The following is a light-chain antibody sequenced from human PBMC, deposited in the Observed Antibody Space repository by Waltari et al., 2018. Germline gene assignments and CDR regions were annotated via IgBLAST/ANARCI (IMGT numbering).Light chain of an antibody. Sequence: QSALTQPASVSGSPGQSITIPCTGTSRDVGSYNLVSWYQQHPGSAPKLIIYEGSKRPSGVSSRFSGSRSGNTASLTISGLQADDEGDYYCCSYAAINTYVFGTGTKVSVL. CDR1: SRDVGSYNL. J-gene: IGLJ1*01. CDR3: CSYAAINTYV. CDR2: EGS. V-gene: IGLV2-23*01.